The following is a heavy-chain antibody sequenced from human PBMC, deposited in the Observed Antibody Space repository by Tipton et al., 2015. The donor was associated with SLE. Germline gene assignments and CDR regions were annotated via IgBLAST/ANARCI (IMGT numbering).Heavy chain of an antibody. CDR3: ARAMHSSGYSSYFDY. J-gene: IGHJ4*02. CDR1: GFTFSSYG. V-gene: IGHV3-30*03. D-gene: IGHD3-22*01. CDR2: ISYDGSNK. Sequence: SLRLSCAASGFTFSSYGMHWVRQAPGKRLEWVAVISYDGSNKYYADSVKGRFTISRDNSKNTLYLQMNSLRAEDTAVYYCARAMHSSGYSSYFDYWGQGTLVTVSS.